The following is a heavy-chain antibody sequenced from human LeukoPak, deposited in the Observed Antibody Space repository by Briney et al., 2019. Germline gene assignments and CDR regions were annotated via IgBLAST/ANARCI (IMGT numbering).Heavy chain of an antibody. Sequence: GGALRLSCAASGFTFSSYAMTWVRQAPGKGLEWVSAISGSGGSTYYADSVKGRFTISRDNAKTSLYLQMNSLRAEDTAVYYCARHLSGVTGYTYGRGIDYWGQGTLVTVSS. D-gene: IGHD5-18*01. CDR3: ARHLSGVTGYTYGRGIDY. V-gene: IGHV3-23*01. CDR1: GFTFSSYA. J-gene: IGHJ4*02. CDR2: ISGSGGST.